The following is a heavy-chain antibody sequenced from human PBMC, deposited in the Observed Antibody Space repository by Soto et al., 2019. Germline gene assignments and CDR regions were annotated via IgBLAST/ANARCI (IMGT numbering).Heavy chain of an antibody. Sequence: EASVKVSCKASGYTFTSYGISWVRQAPGQGLEWMGWISAYNGNTNYAQKLQGRVTMTTDTSTSTAYMELRSLRSDDTAVYYCARTSAAGPYNWFDPWGQGTQVTVSS. CDR3: ARTSAAGPYNWFDP. J-gene: IGHJ5*02. V-gene: IGHV1-18*01. CDR2: ISAYNGNT. CDR1: GYTFTSYG. D-gene: IGHD6-13*01.